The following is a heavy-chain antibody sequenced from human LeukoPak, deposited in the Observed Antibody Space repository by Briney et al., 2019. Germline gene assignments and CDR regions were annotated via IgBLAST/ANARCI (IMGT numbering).Heavy chain of an antibody. CDR3: ARHRVGIQQQLVGKVFDY. J-gene: IGHJ4*02. CDR2: IYTSGGT. D-gene: IGHD6-13*01. CDR1: GGSISSGNYY. V-gene: IGHV4-61*02. Sequence: PSETLSLTCTVSGGSISSGNYYWSWIRQPAGKGLEWVGRIYTSGGTNYNPSLESRVTISLDTSKNQFSLNLSSVTAADTAVYYCARHRVGIQQQLVGKVFDYWGQGTLVTVSS.